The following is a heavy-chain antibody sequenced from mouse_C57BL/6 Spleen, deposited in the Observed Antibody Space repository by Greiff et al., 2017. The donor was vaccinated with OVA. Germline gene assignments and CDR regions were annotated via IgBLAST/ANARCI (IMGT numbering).Heavy chain of an antibody. V-gene: IGHV5-6*01. J-gene: IGHJ1*03. D-gene: IGHD1-1*01. CDR2: ISSGGSYT. Sequence: EVMLVESGGDLVKPGGSLKLSCAASGFTFSSYGMSWVRQTPDKRLEWVATISSGGSYTYYPDSVKGRFTISRDNAKNTLYLQMSSLKSEDTAMYYCARQNYYGSSTEYFDVWGTGTTVTVSS. CDR1: GFTFSSYG. CDR3: ARQNYYGSSTEYFDV.